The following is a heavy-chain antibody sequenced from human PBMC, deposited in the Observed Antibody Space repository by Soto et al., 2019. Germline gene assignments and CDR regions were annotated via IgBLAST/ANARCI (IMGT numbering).Heavy chain of an antibody. CDR2: IYYSGST. J-gene: IGHJ4*02. CDR1: GGSISSGGYY. V-gene: IGHV4-31*03. CDR3: ARWAGPRGPFDY. D-gene: IGHD5-12*01. Sequence: KPSETLSLTCTVSGGSISSGGYYWSWIRQHPGKGLEWIGYIYYSGSTYYNPSLKSRVTISVDTSKNQFSLKLSSVTAADTAVYYCARWAGPRGPFDYWGQGTLVTVSS.